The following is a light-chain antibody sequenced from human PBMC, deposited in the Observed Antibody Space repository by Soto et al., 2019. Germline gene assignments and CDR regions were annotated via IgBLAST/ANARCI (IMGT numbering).Light chain of an antibody. CDR1: QSISSN. J-gene: IGKJ4*01. V-gene: IGKV3-15*01. CDR3: QQYSNWPPLT. CDR2: GAS. Sequence: EIVMTQSPATLSVSPGERATFSCRASQSISSNLAWYQQRPGQPPRLLIYGASTRATGIPARFSGSGSGTEFSLTISSLPSQDFAVYYCQQYSNWPPLTFGGGTQVDIK.